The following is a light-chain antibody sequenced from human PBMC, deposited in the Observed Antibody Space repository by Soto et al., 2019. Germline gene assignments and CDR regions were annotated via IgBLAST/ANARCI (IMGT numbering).Light chain of an antibody. J-gene: IGKJ1*01. CDR2: AAS. Sequence: IQMTQSPSTLSASVGERVTITCRASQSISSGLAWYQQKPGKAPKLLIYAASTLQSGVPSRFSGSGSGTDCTLNISSLQPEDFATYYCLQDYNYPRTFGQGTKVEIK. CDR1: QSISSG. CDR3: LQDYNYPRT. V-gene: IGKV1-6*01.